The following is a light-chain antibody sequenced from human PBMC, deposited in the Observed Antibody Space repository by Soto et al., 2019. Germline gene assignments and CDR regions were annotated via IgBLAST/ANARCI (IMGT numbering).Light chain of an antibody. Sequence: EIVMTQSPVSLPVTPGQPASISCRSSQSLRHSNGYNYVDWYLQKPGQSPQLLIYLVFNRASGVPARFSGSGSGTDFTLKISRVEAEDVGVYYCMQALQTRTFGQGTRVEIK. CDR3: MQALQTRT. CDR1: QSLRHSNGYNY. J-gene: IGKJ1*01. CDR2: LVF. V-gene: IGKV2-28*01.